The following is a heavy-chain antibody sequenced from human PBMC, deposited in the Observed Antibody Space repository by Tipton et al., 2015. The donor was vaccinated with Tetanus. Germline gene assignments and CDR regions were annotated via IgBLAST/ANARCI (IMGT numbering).Heavy chain of an antibody. J-gene: IGHJ5*02. Sequence: SLRLSCIASGFTFDDYAMHWVRQAPGKGLEWVAGISWNSAQIVYADSVRGRFTISRDNARSSVHLQMSGLTTEDTALYYCAKDRSLRSQPWSSPSWGQGTLVTVSS. CDR3: AKDRSLRSQPWSSPS. CDR2: ISWNSAQI. D-gene: IGHD6-6*01. V-gene: IGHV3-9*01. CDR1: GFTFDDYA.